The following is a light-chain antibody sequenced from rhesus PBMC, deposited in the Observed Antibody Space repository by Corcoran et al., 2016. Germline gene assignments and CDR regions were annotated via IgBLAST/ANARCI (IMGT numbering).Light chain of an antibody. J-gene: IGLJ1*01. CDR1: SSDIGGYNR. V-gene: IGLV2-13*03. Sequence: QAVPTQSPSMSWSPGQSVTISCTGTSSDIGGYNRVSWYQQYPGKAPKLMIYEVTKRPSGVSDRFSASKSGNTASLTISGLQPEDEADYYCSSYASSSTYIVGAGTRLTVL. CDR3: SSYASSSTYI. CDR2: EVT.